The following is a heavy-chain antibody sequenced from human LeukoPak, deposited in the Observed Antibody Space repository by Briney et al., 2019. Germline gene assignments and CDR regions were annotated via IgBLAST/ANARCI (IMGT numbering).Heavy chain of an antibody. D-gene: IGHD3-10*01. Sequence: GGSLRLSCAASGFTFDDYAMHWVRQAPGKGLEWVSGINWNSGSIGYADSVKGRFTISRDNAKNSLYLQMNSLRPEDTALYYCAKDIGLGIDYWGRGTLVTVSS. CDR3: AKDIGLGIDY. CDR2: INWNSGSI. CDR1: GFTFDDYA. V-gene: IGHV3-9*01. J-gene: IGHJ4*02.